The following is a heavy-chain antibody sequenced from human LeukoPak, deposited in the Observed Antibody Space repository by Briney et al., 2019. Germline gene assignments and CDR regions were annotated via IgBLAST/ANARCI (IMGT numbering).Heavy chain of an antibody. CDR3: ARDDYYFDY. J-gene: IGHJ4*02. D-gene: IGHD1-1*01. V-gene: IGHV4-34*01. Sequence: SETLSLTCAVYGGSFSGYYWSWIRQPPGKGLEWIGEINHSGSTNYNPSLKSRVTISVDTSKNQFSLKLSSVTAADTAVYYCARDDYYFDYWGQGTLLTVSS. CDR2: INHSGST. CDR1: GGSFSGYY.